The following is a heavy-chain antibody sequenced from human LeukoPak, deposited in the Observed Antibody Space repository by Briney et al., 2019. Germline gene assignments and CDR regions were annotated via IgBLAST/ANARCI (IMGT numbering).Heavy chain of an antibody. V-gene: IGHV4-59*08. CDR3: ARHYPYGSGSYSPFYFDY. CDR1: GDSISSYY. D-gene: IGHD3-10*01. Sequence: PLETLSLTCTVSGDSISSYYWSWTRQPPGKGLEWIGYIYYSGSTNYNPSLKSRVTISVDTSKNQFSLKLSSVTAADTGVYYCARHYPYGSGSYSPFYFDYWGQGTLVTVSS. J-gene: IGHJ4*02. CDR2: IYYSGST.